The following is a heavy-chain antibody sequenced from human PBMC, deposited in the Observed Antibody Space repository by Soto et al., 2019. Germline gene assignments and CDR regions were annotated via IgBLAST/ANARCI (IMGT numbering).Heavy chain of an antibody. CDR2: INHSGST. CDR3: ARGRDRISY. D-gene: IGHD2-15*01. CDR1: GGSFSGYY. V-gene: IGHV4-34*01. Sequence: PSETLSLTCAVYGGSFSGYYWSWIRQPPGKGLEWIGEINHSGSTNYNPSLKSRVTISVDTSKNQFSLKLSSVTAADTAVYYCARGRDRISYWGQGTLVTVSS. J-gene: IGHJ4*02.